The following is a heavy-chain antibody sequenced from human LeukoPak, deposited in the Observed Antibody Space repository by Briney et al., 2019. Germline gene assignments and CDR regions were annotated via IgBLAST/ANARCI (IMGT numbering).Heavy chain of an antibody. D-gene: IGHD6-19*01. CDR1: EFTFSSYA. J-gene: IGHJ4*02. Sequence: GGSLRLSCAASEFTFSSYAMTWVRQAPGKGLEWVSSISDSGGRTYYADSVKGRFTISRDNSKTMLHLQMNSLRAEDTAVYYCAKAKSPILSSGWCYFDYWGQGTLVTVSS. CDR2: ISDSGGRT. V-gene: IGHV3-23*01. CDR3: AKAKSPILSSGWCYFDY.